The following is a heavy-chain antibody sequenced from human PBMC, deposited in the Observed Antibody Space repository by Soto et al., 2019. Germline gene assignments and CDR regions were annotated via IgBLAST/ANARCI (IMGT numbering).Heavy chain of an antibody. Sequence: GSLKISCKGSGYSFTSYWISWVRQMPGKGLEWMGRIDPSDSYTNYSPSFQGHVTISADKSISTAYLQWSSLKASDTAMYYCARHPPYSGSQEPWGQGTLVTVSS. J-gene: IGHJ5*02. D-gene: IGHD1-26*01. CDR2: IDPSDSYT. V-gene: IGHV5-10-1*01. CDR3: ARHPPYSGSQEP. CDR1: GYSFTSYW.